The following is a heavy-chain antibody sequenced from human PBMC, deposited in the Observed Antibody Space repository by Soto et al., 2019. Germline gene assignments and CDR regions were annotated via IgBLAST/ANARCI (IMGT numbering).Heavy chain of an antibody. Sequence: TSETLSLTCTVSGGSISSSSYYWGWIRQPPGKGLEWIGSIYYSGSTYYNPSLKSRVTISIDTSKNQFSLKLSSVTAADTAVYYCARTVEMASCLDYWGQGTLVTVSS. J-gene: IGHJ4*02. D-gene: IGHD5-12*01. V-gene: IGHV4-39*01. CDR2: IYYSGST. CDR3: ARTVEMASCLDY. CDR1: GGSISSSSYY.